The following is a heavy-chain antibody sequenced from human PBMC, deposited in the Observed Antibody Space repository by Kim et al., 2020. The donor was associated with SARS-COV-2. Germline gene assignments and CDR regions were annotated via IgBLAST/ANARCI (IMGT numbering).Heavy chain of an antibody. D-gene: IGHD6-13*01. CDR1: GGSFSGYY. J-gene: IGHJ4*02. Sequence: SETLSLTCAVYGGSFSGYYWGWIRQPPGKGLEWIGEINHSGSTNYNPSLKSRVTISVDTSKNQFSLKLSSVTAADTAVYYCATGGSSGWYGGEYWGQGTPVTVAS. CDR3: ATGGSSGWYGGEY. V-gene: IGHV4-34*01. CDR2: INHSGST.